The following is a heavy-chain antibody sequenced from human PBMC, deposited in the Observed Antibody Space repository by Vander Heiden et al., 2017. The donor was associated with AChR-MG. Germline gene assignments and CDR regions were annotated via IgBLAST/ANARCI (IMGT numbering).Heavy chain of an antibody. CDR3: ARAVVRGVHYYYGMDV. CDR1: VFPFSSYW. CDR2: IKQDRSEK. D-gene: IGHD3-10*01. Sequence: EVQLVESGGGLVKPGGSLRPPCAAPVFPFSSYWMSWVRQAPGKGLEWVANIKQDRSEKYYVDSVKGRFTISRDNAKNSLYLQMNSLRAEDTAVYYCARAVVRGVHYYYGMDVWGQGTTVTVYS. J-gene: IGHJ6*02. V-gene: IGHV3-7*01.